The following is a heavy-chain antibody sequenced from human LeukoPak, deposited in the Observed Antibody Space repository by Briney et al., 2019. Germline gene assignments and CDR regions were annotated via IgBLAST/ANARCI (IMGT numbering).Heavy chain of an antibody. J-gene: IGHJ4*02. CDR2: LDPEDGET. V-gene: IGHV1-24*01. Sequence: GASVKVSCKVSGYTLTELSMHWVRQAPGKGLEWMGGLDPEDGETIYAQKFQGRVTMTEDTSTDTAYMELSSLRSEDTAVYYRATLGGYDFRTFDYWGQGTLVTVSS. CDR3: ATLGGYDFRTFDY. D-gene: IGHD5-12*01. CDR1: GYTLTELS.